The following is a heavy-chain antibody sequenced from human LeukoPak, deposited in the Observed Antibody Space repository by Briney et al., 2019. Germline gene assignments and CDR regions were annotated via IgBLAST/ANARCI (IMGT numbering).Heavy chain of an antibody. D-gene: IGHD5-24*01. CDR1: GFMFSSNW. Sequence: HPGGSLRLSCAASGFMFSSNWMSWVRLAPGKGLEWVANIKEDGTETYYVDSVKGRFTISRDNAKNSLYLQVNSPRVEDTAVYYCAKEGRSLQTYWGQGTLVTVSS. V-gene: IGHV3-7*03. J-gene: IGHJ4*02. CDR3: AKEGRSLQTY. CDR2: IKEDGTET.